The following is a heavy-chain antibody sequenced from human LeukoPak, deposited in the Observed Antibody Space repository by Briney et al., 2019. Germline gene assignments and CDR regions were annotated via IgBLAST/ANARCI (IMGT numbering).Heavy chain of an antibody. J-gene: IGHJ6*03. V-gene: IGHV1-2*02. CDR3: ATYIAAAGTAYYYYYYMDV. D-gene: IGHD6-13*01. CDR2: INPNSGGT. Sequence: ASVTVSFKASEYTFTVYYMHWVRQAPGQGLEWMGWINPNSGGTNYAQKFQGRVTMTRDTSISTASMELSRLRSDDTAVYYCATYIAAAGTAYYYYYYMDVWGKGTPVTVSS. CDR1: EYTFTVYY.